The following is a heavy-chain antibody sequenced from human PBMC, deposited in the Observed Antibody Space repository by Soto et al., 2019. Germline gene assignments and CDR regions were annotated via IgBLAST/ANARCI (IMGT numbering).Heavy chain of an antibody. CDR1: GLTFSSSS. CDR3: ARRLAPSVSALGY. V-gene: IGHV3-30-3*01. Sequence: GGSLRLTCTVSGLTFSSSSVHWVRQAPGKGLEWVAVISENGDRQYSTDSVRGRFLVSRDTFNNTIYLQMNSLRPEDTGEYFCARRLAPSVSALGYWGQGALVTVSS. D-gene: IGHD1-26*01. CDR2: ISENGDRQ. J-gene: IGHJ4*02.